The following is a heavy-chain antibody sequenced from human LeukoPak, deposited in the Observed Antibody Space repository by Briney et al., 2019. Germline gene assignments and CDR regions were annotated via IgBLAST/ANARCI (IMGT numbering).Heavy chain of an antibody. J-gene: IGHJ5*02. Sequence: ASVKVSCKASGYTFTGYYMHWVRQAPGQGLEWMGWISPNSGGTNYAQKFQGRVTMARATTISTAYMELSRLRSDDTAMYYCATDQLFWCSSTSCYRSPKNQNWFDPWGQGTLVTVSS. V-gene: IGHV1-2*02. CDR1: GYTFTGYY. CDR3: ATDQLFWCSSTSCYRSPKNQNWFDP. CDR2: ISPNSGGT. D-gene: IGHD2-2*01.